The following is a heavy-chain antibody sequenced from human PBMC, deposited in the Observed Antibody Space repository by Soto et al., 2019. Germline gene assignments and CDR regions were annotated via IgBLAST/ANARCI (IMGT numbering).Heavy chain of an antibody. V-gene: IGHV1-69*01. CDR1: GGTFSSYA. Sequence: QVQLVQSGAEVKKPGSSVKVSCKASGGTFSSYAISWVRQAPGQGLEWMGGIIPIFGTANYAQKFQGRVTITADESTTTAYMELSSLRSEDTAVYYCARGAGYYDSSGYYYRAFDIWGQGTMVTVSS. D-gene: IGHD3-22*01. CDR2: IIPIFGTA. CDR3: ARGAGYYDSSGYYYRAFDI. J-gene: IGHJ3*02.